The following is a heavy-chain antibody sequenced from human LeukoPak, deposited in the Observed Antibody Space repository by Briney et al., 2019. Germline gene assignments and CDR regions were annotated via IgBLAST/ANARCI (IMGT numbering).Heavy chain of an antibody. D-gene: IGHD3-16*01. J-gene: IGHJ4*02. V-gene: IGHV4-59*01. Sequence: SSETLSLTCTVSGGSMSSYYWSWIRQPPGKGLEWIGYIYYSGSTNYNPSLKSRVTISVDTSKNQFTLKLSSVTAADTAVYYCARGRYGWLPFDYWGQGTLVTVSS. CDR3: ARGRYGWLPFDY. CDR1: GGSMSSYY. CDR2: IYYSGST.